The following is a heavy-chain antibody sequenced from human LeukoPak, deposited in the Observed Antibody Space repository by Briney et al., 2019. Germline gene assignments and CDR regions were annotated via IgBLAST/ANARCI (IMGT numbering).Heavy chain of an antibody. CDR1: GFTFISYW. J-gene: IGHJ4*02. Sequence: PGGSLRLSCAASGFTFISYWMSWVRQAPGKGLEWVANIKQDGSEKYYEDSVKGRFTISRDNAKNSLYLQMNSLRAEDTAVYYCARDYYDSSGASFDYWGQGTLVTVSS. CDR3: ARDYYDSSGASFDY. D-gene: IGHD3-22*01. CDR2: IKQDGSEK. V-gene: IGHV3-7*01.